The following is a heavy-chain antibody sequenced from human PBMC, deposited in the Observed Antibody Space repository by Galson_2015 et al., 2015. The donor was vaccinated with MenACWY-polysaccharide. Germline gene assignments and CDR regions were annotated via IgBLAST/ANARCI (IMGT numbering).Heavy chain of an antibody. V-gene: IGHV3-23*01. Sequence: SLRLSCAASGFTFTSYAMTWLRQAPGTGLERVSAIGGSGGATYYIDSVRGRFTISRDNAKTSLYLQMNSLRAEDTAVYYCARDCYGAPPHAQNDAFDIWGQGTMVTVSS. J-gene: IGHJ3*02. CDR1: GFTFTSYA. CDR3: ARDCYGAPPHAQNDAFDI. D-gene: IGHD3-10*01. CDR2: IGGSGGAT.